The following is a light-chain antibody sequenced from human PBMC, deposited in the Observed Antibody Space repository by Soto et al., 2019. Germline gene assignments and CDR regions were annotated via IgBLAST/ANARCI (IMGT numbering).Light chain of an antibody. CDR2: AAS. Sequence: EIVLTQSPGTLSLPPGERVTLSCRASQSISSSSFSWYQQKSGQAPRLLIYAASSRATGVPDRFSGSGSGTDFTLTISTLEPEDFAVYYCQQYHSSPQTFGPGTKVEVK. V-gene: IGKV3-20*01. J-gene: IGKJ1*01. CDR3: QQYHSSPQT. CDR1: QSISSSS.